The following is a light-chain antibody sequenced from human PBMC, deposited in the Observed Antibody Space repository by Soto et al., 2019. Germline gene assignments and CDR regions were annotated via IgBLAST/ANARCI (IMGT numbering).Light chain of an antibody. Sequence: LTQPASVSGSPGQSITISCTGSSTDVGGYNYVSWYQQHPGKAPKVMIYEVSNRPSGVSNRFSGSKSGNTASLTISGLQAEDEADYYCSSYTSSSTYVFGTGTKGTVL. CDR2: EVS. CDR1: STDVGGYNY. V-gene: IGLV2-14*01. J-gene: IGLJ1*01. CDR3: SSYTSSSTYV.